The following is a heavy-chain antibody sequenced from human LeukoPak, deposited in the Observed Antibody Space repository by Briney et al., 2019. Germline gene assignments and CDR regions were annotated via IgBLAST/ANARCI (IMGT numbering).Heavy chain of an antibody. CDR1: GFTVSSNY. CDR3: ARVSSDAFDI. Sequence: GGSLRLSCAASGFTVSSNYMSWVRQAPGKGLEWVSVIYSGGSTYYADSVKGRFTISRDNSKNTLYLQINSLRAEDTAVYYCARVSSDAFDIWGQGTMVTVSS. CDR2: IYSGGST. J-gene: IGHJ3*02. V-gene: IGHV3-53*01. D-gene: IGHD6-13*01.